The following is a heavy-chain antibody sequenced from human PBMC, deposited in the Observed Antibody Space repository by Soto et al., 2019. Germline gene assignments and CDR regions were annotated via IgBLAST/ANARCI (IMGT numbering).Heavy chain of an antibody. Sequence: QVQLVQSGAEVKKPGSSVKVSCKASGGTFSSYAISWVRQAPGQGLEWMGGIIPIFGTANYAQKLQGRVTITADESTSTAYMELSSLRSEDTAVYYCARGTISSWYPARYYYYGMDVWGQGTTVTVSS. CDR1: GGTFSSYA. CDR3: ARGTISSWYPARYYYYGMDV. CDR2: IIPIFGTA. D-gene: IGHD6-13*01. J-gene: IGHJ6*02. V-gene: IGHV1-69*01.